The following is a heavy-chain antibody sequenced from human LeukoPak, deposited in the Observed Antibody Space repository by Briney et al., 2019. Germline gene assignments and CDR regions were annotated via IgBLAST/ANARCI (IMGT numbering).Heavy chain of an antibody. CDR1: GFTFSSYW. CDR2: IKQEGSEK. D-gene: IGHD3-22*01. V-gene: IGHV3-7*01. Sequence: GGSLRLSCAASGFTFSSYWMSWVRQAPGKGLEGVANIKQEGSEKYYVDSVKGRFTISRDNAKNSLYLQMNSLRAEDTAVYYCARRARYYDSSGYTPWGQGTLVTVSS. J-gene: IGHJ4*02. CDR3: ARRARYYDSSGYTP.